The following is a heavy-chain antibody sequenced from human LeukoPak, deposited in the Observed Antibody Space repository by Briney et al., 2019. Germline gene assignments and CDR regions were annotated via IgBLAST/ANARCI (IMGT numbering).Heavy chain of an antibody. D-gene: IGHD3-16*01. Sequence: PQTLSLTCTVSGGSISSGGYYWIWIRQHPGKGLEWIGYTYYSGSTYYNPSLKSRVTISVDTSKNQLSLNLSSVTAADTAVYYCARDLSDDGSPYTHYGMAVWGQGTTVTVSS. J-gene: IGHJ6*02. CDR1: GGSISSGGYY. CDR3: ARDLSDDGSPYTHYGMAV. CDR2: TYYSGST. V-gene: IGHV4-31*03.